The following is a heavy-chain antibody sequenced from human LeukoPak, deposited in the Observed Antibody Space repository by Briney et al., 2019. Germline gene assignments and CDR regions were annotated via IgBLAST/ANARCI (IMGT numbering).Heavy chain of an antibody. Sequence: GGSLRLSCAASGFTFSSYWMHWVRQAPGKGLVWVSRINSDGSSTSHADSVKGRFTISRDNAKNTLYLQMNSLRAEDTTVYYCARDVDGDFTSYFDYWGQGTLVTVSS. D-gene: IGHD4-17*01. CDR1: GFTFSSYW. CDR3: ARDVDGDFTSYFDY. V-gene: IGHV3-74*01. J-gene: IGHJ4*02. CDR2: INSDGSST.